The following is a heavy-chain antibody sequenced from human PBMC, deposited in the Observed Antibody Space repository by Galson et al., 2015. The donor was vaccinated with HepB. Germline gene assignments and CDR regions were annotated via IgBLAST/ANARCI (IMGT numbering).Heavy chain of an antibody. Sequence: SVKVSCKASGGTFSSYAISWVRQAPGQGLEWMGGIIPIFGTANYAQKFQGRVTITADESRSTAYMELSSLRSEDTAVYYCAGDQNLGYCSGGSCRFDYWGQGTLVTVSS. CDR1: GGTFSSYA. D-gene: IGHD2-15*01. CDR3: AGDQNLGYCSGGSCRFDY. CDR2: IIPIFGTA. J-gene: IGHJ4*02. V-gene: IGHV1-69*13.